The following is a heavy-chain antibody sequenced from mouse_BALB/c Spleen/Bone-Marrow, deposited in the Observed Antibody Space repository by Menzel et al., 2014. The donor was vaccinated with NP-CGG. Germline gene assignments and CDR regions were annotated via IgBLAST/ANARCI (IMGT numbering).Heavy chain of an antibody. CDR2: INPSTGDT. CDR3: ARGNYEAMDS. D-gene: IGHD2-1*01. CDR1: GYTFTRYW. V-gene: IGHV1-7*01. J-gene: IGHJ4*01. Sequence: VKLMESGAELAKPGASVKMSCKASGYTFTRYWIHWVKQKPGQGLEWIGYINPSTGDTEYNQKFKDKATLTADMSSSTAYMQLSSLTSEDSAVYYCARGNYEAMDSWGQGTSVTVSS.